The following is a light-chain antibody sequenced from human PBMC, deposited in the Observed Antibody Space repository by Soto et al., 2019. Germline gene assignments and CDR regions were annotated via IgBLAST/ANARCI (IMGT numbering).Light chain of an antibody. Sequence: EIVMTQSPATLSVSPGERATLSCRASQSVNIYLAWYQQKPGQAPRLLIFGASSRATGIPARFSGSGSGTEFNLTISSLQSEDFAVYYCQQYKNWPPISFGQGTRLEIK. V-gene: IGKV3D-15*01. CDR1: QSVNIY. CDR3: QQYKNWPPIS. J-gene: IGKJ5*01. CDR2: GAS.